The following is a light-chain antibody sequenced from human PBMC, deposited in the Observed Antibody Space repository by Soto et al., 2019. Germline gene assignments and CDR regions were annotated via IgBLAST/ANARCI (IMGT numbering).Light chain of an antibody. CDR1: QSISSW. V-gene: IGKV1-5*03. Sequence: DIQMTQSPSTLSASVGDRVTITCRASQSISSWLAWYQQKPGKAPKLLIYKAPSLESGVPSRFSGSGSGTEFTPTISSLQPDDFATYYCQQYNSYLITFGQGTRLEIK. J-gene: IGKJ5*01. CDR3: QQYNSYLIT. CDR2: KAP.